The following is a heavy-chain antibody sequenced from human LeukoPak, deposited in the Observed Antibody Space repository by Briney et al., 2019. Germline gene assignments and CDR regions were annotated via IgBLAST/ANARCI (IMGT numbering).Heavy chain of an antibody. V-gene: IGHV4-59*11. D-gene: IGHD5-18*01. J-gene: IGHJ4*01. CDR1: GGSISSHY. CDR2: LFDSVNT. Sequence: SETLSLTCTVSGGSISSHYWSWIRQPPGKGLEWIAYLFDSVNTKDNPSLQSRLTLSADTSKNQFSLRLSSVTAADTAVYYCATITRVSIFGYFDFWGQGIKVTGSS. CDR3: ATITRVSIFGYFDF.